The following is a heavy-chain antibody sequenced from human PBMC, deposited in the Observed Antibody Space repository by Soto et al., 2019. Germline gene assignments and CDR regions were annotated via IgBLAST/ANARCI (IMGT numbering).Heavy chain of an antibody. CDR1: GYSLTSYW. CDR3: ARFFFTEDSSGYFDAFDI. J-gene: IGHJ3*02. D-gene: IGHD3-22*01. CDR2: IYPGDSDT. Sequence: PGESLKISCKGSGYSLTSYWIGWVRQMPGKGLEWMGIIYPGDSDTRYSPSFQGQVTISANKSISTAYLQWSSLKASDTAMYYCARFFFTEDSSGYFDAFDIWGQGTMVTVSS. V-gene: IGHV5-51*01.